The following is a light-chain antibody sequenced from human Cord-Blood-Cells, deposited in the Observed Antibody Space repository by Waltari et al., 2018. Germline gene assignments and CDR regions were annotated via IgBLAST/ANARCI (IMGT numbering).Light chain of an antibody. J-gene: IGLJ2*01. V-gene: IGLV1-40*01. Sequence: QSVLTQPPSVSGAPGQRVTISCTGSSSNIGAGYDVHWYQQLPGTAPKLLIGGNSNGPPGVPDRSSGSKSGTSASLAITGLQAEDEADYYCQSYDSSLSGVVFGGGTKLTVL. CDR1: SSNIGAGYD. CDR3: QSYDSSLSGVV. CDR2: GNS.